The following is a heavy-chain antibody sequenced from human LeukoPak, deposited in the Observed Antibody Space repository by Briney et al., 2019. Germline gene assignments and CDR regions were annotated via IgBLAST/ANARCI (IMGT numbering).Heavy chain of an antibody. CDR2: IYHSGST. V-gene: IGHV4-30-2*05. D-gene: IGHD2-21*02. J-gene: IGHJ4*02. Sequence: SETLSLTCAVSGGSISSGGYTWSWIRQPPGKGLEWIGYIYHSGSTYYNPSLKSRVTISVDTSKNQFSLKLSSVTAADTAVYYCAREELDVTLIVYWGQGTLVTVSS. CDR3: AREELDVTLIVY. CDR1: GGSISSGGYT.